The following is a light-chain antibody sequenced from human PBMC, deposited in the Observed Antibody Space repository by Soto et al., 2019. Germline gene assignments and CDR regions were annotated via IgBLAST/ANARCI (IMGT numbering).Light chain of an antibody. CDR1: QGISHY. CDR3: QKYNSAPQT. CDR2: AAS. Sequence: DIQMTQSPSSLSASVGDRVTITCRASQGISHYLAWYQQKPGKVPKLLILAASTLQSGVPSRFSGSGSGTDFTLTISSLQPEDVATYYCQKYNSAPQTFGQGTKVEVQ. V-gene: IGKV1-27*01. J-gene: IGKJ1*01.